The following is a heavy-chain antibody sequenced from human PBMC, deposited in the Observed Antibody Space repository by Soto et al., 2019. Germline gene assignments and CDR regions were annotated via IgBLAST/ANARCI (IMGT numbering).Heavy chain of an antibody. CDR3: ARDVWLRSGLFEY. Sequence: GGSLRLSCAASGFTFSSYSMNWVRQAPGKGLEWVSYISSSSSTIYYADSVKGRFTISRDNAKNSLYLQMNSLRAEDTAVYYCARDVWLRSGLFEYWGQGTLVTVSS. CDR2: ISSSSSTI. J-gene: IGHJ4*02. D-gene: IGHD5-12*01. V-gene: IGHV3-48*01. CDR1: GFTFSSYS.